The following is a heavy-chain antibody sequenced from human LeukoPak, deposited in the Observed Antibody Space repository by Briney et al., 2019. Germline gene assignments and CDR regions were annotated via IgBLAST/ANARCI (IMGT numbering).Heavy chain of an antibody. CDR3: ARGSIAATFDY. CDR2: INPSGGST. V-gene: IGHV1-46*01. CDR1: GYTFTSYY. D-gene: IGHD6-6*01. J-gene: IGHJ4*02. Sequence: ASVKVSCKASGYTFTSYYMHWVRQAPGQGLEWMGIINPSGGSTSYTQEFQGRVTMTRDTSTSTVYMELSSLRSEDTAVYYCARGSIAATFDYWGQGTLVTVSS.